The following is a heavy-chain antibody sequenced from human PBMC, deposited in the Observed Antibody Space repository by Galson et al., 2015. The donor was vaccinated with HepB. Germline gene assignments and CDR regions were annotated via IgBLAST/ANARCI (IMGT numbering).Heavy chain of an antibody. V-gene: IGHV3-64D*06. D-gene: IGHD1-26*01. CDR2: ISSNGGST. Sequence: SLRLSCAASGFTFSSYAMHWVRQAPGKGLAYVSAISSNGGSTYYADSVKGRFTISRDNSKNTLYLQMSSLRAEDTAVYYCVKGLGSGSYYGGYYFDYWGQGTLVTVSS. CDR3: VKGLGSGSYYGGYYFDY. CDR1: GFTFSSYA. J-gene: IGHJ4*02.